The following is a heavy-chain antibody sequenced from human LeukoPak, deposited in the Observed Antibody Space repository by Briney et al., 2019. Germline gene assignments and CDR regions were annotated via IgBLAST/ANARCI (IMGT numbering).Heavy chain of an antibody. V-gene: IGHV3-23*01. D-gene: IGHD1-7*01. Sequence: PGGSLRLSCAASGFTFSNYAMSWVRQAPGKGLEWVSAISGSGTATYFADSVKGRFTTSRDTSKNTLYLQMNSLRAEDTAVYYCAKGITGTTGNAFDIWGQGTMVTVSS. CDR1: GFTFSNYA. CDR3: AKGITGTTGNAFDI. CDR2: ISGSGTAT. J-gene: IGHJ3*02.